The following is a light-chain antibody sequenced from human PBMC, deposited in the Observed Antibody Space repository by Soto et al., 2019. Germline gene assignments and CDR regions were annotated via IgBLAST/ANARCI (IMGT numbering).Light chain of an antibody. Sequence: DIQMTLSPSTLSASVGDRVTITCLASQSISTWLAWYQQKPGKAPKLLIYAASSLESGVPSRFGGSGSGTDFTLAISGLQPEDFAIYYCQQSYITPWTFGQGTKVDIK. J-gene: IGKJ1*01. CDR1: QSISTW. V-gene: IGKV1-5*01. CDR2: AAS. CDR3: QQSYITPWT.